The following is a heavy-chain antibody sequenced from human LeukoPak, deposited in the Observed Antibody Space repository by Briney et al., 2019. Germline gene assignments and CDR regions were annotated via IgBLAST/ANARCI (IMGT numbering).Heavy chain of an antibody. CDR1: GYTFTSYG. CDR3: ARDRPYCSSTSCSRGHAFDI. V-gene: IGHV1-18*01. D-gene: IGHD2-2*01. CDR2: ISAYNGNT. J-gene: IGHJ3*02. Sequence: ASVKVSCKASGYTFTSYGISWVRRAPGQGLEWMGWISAYNGNTNYAQKLQGRVTMTTDTSTSTAYMELRSLRSDDTAVYYCARDRPYCSSTSCSRGHAFDIWGQGTMVTVSS.